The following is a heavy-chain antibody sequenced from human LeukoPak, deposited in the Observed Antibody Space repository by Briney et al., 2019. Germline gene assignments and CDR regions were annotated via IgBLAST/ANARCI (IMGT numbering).Heavy chain of an antibody. CDR3: AKGHSAYGTGFDY. CDR2: ISGGGDRT. Sequence: PGGSLRLPCAASGITFSTFAMSWVRQAPGRGLECVSVISGGGDRTYYAETVRGRFTISRDNSKNTLYLQMSSLRADDTAIYYCAKGHSAYGTGFDYWGQGTLVTVSS. J-gene: IGHJ4*02. D-gene: IGHD5-12*01. V-gene: IGHV3-23*01. CDR1: GITFSTFA.